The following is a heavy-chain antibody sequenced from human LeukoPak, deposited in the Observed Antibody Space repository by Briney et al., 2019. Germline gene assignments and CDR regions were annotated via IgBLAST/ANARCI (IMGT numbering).Heavy chain of an antibody. V-gene: IGHV4-59*08. J-gene: IGHJ6*03. D-gene: IGHD2-8*01. CDR1: GGSISSYY. CDR2: IYYSGST. CDR3: ARKWNYNYYMDV. Sequence: SETLSLTCTVSGGSISSYYWSWIRQPPGKGLEWIGYIYYSGSTNYNPSLKSRATISVDTSKNQFSMKLSSVTAADTAVYYCARKWNYNYYMDVWGKGTTVTVSS.